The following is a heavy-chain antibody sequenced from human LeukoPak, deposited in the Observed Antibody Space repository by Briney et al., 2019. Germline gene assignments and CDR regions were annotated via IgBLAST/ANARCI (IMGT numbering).Heavy chain of an antibody. V-gene: IGHV4-31*03. J-gene: IGHJ4*02. CDR2: IYYSGST. CDR1: GGSISSGGYY. CDR3: ARRRSGYDYLYYDSSGYYDY. D-gene: IGHD3-22*01. Sequence: SQTLSLTCTVSGGSISSGGYYWSWIRQHPGKGLEWIGYIYYSGSTYYNPSLKSRVTISVDTSKNQFSLKLSSVTAADTAVYYCARRRSGYDYLYYDSSGYYDYWGQGTLVTVSS.